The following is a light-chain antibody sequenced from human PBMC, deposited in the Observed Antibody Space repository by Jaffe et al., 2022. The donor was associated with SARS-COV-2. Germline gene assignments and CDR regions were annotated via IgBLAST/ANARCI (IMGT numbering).Light chain of an antibody. CDR2: DAS. Sequence: EIVLTQSPATLSLSPGERATLSCRASQSVGTYLAWYQQKPGQAPRLLLYDASNRATGIPARFSGSGSGTDFTLTISSLEPEDFAIYYCQQRTNWPPEYTFGQGTKLEIK. CDR1: QSVGTY. J-gene: IGKJ2*01. V-gene: IGKV3-11*01. CDR3: QQRTNWPPEYT.